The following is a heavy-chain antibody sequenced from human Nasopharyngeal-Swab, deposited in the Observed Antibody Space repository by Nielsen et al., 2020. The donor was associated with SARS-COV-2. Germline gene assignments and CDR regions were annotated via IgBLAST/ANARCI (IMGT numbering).Heavy chain of an antibody. J-gene: IGHJ6*02. D-gene: IGHD3-3*01. CDR2: ISAYNDNT. CDR3: ARERLDYDFWSGTQPPGMDV. V-gene: IGHV1-18*01. Sequence: WVRQAPGQGLEWMGWISAYNDNTDYVQKLQGRVTMTTDTSTSTAYMGLRSLRFDDTAVYYCARERLDYDFWSGTQPPGMDVWGQGTAVTVSS.